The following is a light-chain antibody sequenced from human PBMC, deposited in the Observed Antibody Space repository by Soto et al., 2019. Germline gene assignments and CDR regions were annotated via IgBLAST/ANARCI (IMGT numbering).Light chain of an antibody. J-gene: IGKJ4*01. V-gene: IGKV1-33*01. Sequence: DIQMTQSPSSLSASVGDRVTVSCQASQGVSNYLNWYQQKPGKAPKLLIFDASNLEAGVPSRFSGSGSGTDFTFTFSSLQPEDIATYYCQQYANFPLTFGGGTKVEIK. CDR3: QQYANFPLT. CDR1: QGVSNY. CDR2: DAS.